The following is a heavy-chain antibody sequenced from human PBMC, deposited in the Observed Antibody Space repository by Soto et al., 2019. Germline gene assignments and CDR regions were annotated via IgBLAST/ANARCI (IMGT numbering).Heavy chain of an antibody. CDR2: IWYDGSKK. V-gene: IGHV3-33*01. J-gene: IGHJ4*02. CDR1: GFTFSSYG. D-gene: IGHD6-13*01. Sequence: GGSLRLSCAASGFTFSSYGMHWVRQAPGKGLEWVAVIWYDGSKKYYADSVKGRLIISRDNSKNTLYLQMNSLRDEDTAVYYRGRDYIEAAGTLDYWGQGTLVTVSS. CDR3: GRDYIEAAGTLDY.